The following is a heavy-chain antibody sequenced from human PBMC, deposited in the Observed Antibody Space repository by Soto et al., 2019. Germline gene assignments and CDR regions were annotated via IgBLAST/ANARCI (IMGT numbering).Heavy chain of an antibody. V-gene: IGHV1-18*01. D-gene: IGHD2-2*01. Sequence: GASVKVSCKASGYTFTSYGISWVRQAPGQGLEWVGWISGYDGNTDYAHKFRGRVTMTTDTSTNTAYMDLRSLRSDDTAVYYCARTPRTRAGCISTSCYFDYWGQGALVAVSS. CDR2: ISGYDGNT. CDR3: ARTPRTRAGCISTSCYFDY. J-gene: IGHJ4*02. CDR1: GYTFTSYG.